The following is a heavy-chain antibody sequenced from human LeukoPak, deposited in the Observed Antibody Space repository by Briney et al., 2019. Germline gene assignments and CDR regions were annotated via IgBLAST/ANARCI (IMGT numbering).Heavy chain of an antibody. CDR3: AKAYDFWSGAFDI. CDR2: ISGSGGST. D-gene: IGHD3-3*01. J-gene: IGHJ3*02. Sequence: GGSLRLSCAASGFTFSSYAMGWVRQAPGKGLEWVSAISGSGGSTYFADSVKGRFTISRDNSKNTLYLQMNSLRAEDTAVYYCAKAYDFWSGAFDIWGQGTMVTVSS. CDR1: GFTFSSYA. V-gene: IGHV3-23*01.